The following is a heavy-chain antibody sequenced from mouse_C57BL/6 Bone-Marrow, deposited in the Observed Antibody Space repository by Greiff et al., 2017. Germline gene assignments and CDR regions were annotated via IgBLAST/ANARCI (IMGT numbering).Heavy chain of an antibody. CDR2: IDPSDSYT. Sequence: VQLQQPGAELVMPGASVKLSCKASGYTFTSYWMHWVKQRPGQGLEWIGEIDPSDSYTNYNQKFKGKSTLTVDKSSSTAYMQLSSLTSEDSAVYYCASPYYYGSNYLYFDVWGTGTTVTVSS. D-gene: IGHD1-1*01. CDR3: ASPYYYGSNYLYFDV. CDR1: GYTFTSYW. V-gene: IGHV1-69*01. J-gene: IGHJ1*03.